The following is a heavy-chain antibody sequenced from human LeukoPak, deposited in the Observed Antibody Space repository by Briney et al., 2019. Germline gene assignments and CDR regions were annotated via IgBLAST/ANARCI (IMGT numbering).Heavy chain of an antibody. J-gene: IGHJ4*02. Sequence: QSGGSLRLSCAASGFTFSSYAMSWVRQAPGKGLEWVSAISGSGGSTYYADSVEGRFTISRDNSKNTLYLQMNSLRAEDTAVYYCAKDFLNSRVGGNFFDYWGQGTLVTVSS. V-gene: IGHV3-23*01. CDR2: ISGSGGST. D-gene: IGHD2-15*01. CDR3: AKDFLNSRVGGNFFDY. CDR1: GFTFSSYA.